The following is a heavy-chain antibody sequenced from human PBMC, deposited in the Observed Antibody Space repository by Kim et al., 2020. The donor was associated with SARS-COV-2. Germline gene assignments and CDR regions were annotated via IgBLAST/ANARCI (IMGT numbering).Heavy chain of an antibody. CDR1: QYTFTKFL. V-gene: IGHV1-46*01. D-gene: IGHD3-16*01. CDR3: GREGGSNLLWKPFDY. Sequence: ASVKVSCKASQYTFTKFLIHWVRQAPGQGLEWVGTISPNGGRFYASKFQERVIMTRDTATSTVFMDLRSLRSDDTAVYYCGREGGSNLLWKPFDYWGQGSLVTVSS. J-gene: IGHJ4*02. CDR2: ISPNGGR.